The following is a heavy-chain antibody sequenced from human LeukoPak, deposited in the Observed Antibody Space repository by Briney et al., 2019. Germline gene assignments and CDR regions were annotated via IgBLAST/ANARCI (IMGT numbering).Heavy chain of an antibody. Sequence: PSETLFLTCSISGDSIRRNYWSWIRQPPGKGLEWIGYIHYSGNTNYNPSLKSRVSISVDTSKNQFSLKLTSVTAADTAVYYCAAYRSGTHYNSYYFDDWGQGTLVTVSS. V-gene: IGHV4-59*08. D-gene: IGHD3-10*01. CDR3: AAYRSGTHYNSYYFDD. CDR2: IHYSGNT. CDR1: GDSIRRNY. J-gene: IGHJ4*02.